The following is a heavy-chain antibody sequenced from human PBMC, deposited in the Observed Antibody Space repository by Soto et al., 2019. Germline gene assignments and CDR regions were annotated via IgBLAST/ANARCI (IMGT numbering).Heavy chain of an antibody. Sequence: PGGSLRLSCAASGFTFSSYAMHWVRQAPGKGLEWVAVISYDGSNKYYADSVKGRFTISRDNSKNTLYLQMNSLRAEDTAVYYCARPSCRYNRNYPTWFDPRGQGTLVTVSS. CDR3: ARPSCRYNRNYPTWFDP. CDR2: ISYDGSNK. V-gene: IGHV3-30-3*01. D-gene: IGHD1-7*01. J-gene: IGHJ5*02. CDR1: GFTFSSYA.